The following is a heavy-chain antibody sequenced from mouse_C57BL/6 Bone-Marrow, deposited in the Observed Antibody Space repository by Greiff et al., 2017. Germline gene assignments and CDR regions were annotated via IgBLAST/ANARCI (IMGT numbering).Heavy chain of an antibody. CDR2: INPNYGTT. CDR1: GYSFTDYN. D-gene: IGHD2-4*01. J-gene: IGHJ4*01. V-gene: IGHV1-39*01. Sequence: EVQLQQSGPELVKPGASVKISCKASGYSFTDYNMNWVKQSNGKSLEWIGVINPNYGTTRYNQKFKDKATLTVDQSSSTATMQLNSLTSEDSAVYYGARGYDYDYAMDYWGQGTSVTVSS. CDR3: ARGYDYDYAMDY.